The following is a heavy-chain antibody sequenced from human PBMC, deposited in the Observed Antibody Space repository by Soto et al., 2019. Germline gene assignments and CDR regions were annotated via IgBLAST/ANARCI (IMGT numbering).Heavy chain of an antibody. CDR1: GFTFSSYS. D-gene: IGHD3-9*01. CDR2: ISSSSSYI. V-gene: IGHV3-21*01. Sequence: RLSCAASGFTFSSYSMNWVRQAPGKGLEWVSSISSSSSYIYYADSVKGRFTISRDNAKNSLYLQMNSLRAEDTAVYYCARLGYDILTGYHRHYYYGMDVWGQGTTVTVSS. J-gene: IGHJ6*02. CDR3: ARLGYDILTGYHRHYYYGMDV.